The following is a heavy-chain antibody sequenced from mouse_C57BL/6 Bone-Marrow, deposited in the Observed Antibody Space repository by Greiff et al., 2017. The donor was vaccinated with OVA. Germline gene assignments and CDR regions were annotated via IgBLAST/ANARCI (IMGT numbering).Heavy chain of an antibody. D-gene: IGHD2-3*01. CDR1: GYTFTGHY. CDR3: ARDDGYFYEY. V-gene: IGHV1-76*01. Sequence: QVQLQQSGAEVVRPGASVKLSCKASGYTFTGHYINWVKQRPGQGLEWIARIYPGSGNTYYNEKFKGKATLTAEKSSNTAYMQLSSLTSEDSAVACCARDDGYFYEYGGRGTALTVTS. CDR2: IYPGSGNT. J-gene: IGHJ2*01.